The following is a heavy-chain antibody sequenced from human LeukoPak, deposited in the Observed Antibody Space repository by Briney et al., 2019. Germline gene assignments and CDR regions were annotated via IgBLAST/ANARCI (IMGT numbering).Heavy chain of an antibody. D-gene: IGHD3-3*01. CDR1: GGTFSSYA. Sequence: ASVKVSCKASGGTFSSYAISWVQQAPGQGLEWMGRIIPIFGIANYAQKFQGRVTITADRSTSTAYMELSSLRSEDTAVYYCARAGYDFWSGFYYYYGMDVWGQGTTVTVSS. CDR3: ARAGYDFWSGFYYYYGMDV. J-gene: IGHJ6*02. V-gene: IGHV1-69*04. CDR2: IIPIFGIA.